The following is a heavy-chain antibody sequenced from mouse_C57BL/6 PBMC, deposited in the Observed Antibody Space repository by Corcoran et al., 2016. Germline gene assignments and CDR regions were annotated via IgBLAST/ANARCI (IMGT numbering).Heavy chain of an antibody. D-gene: IGHD1-1*01. CDR3: ARETYGSRGYFDV. V-gene: IGHV1-26*01. CDR2: INPNNGGT. J-gene: IGHJ1*03. Sequence: EVQLQQTGPELVKPGASVKISCKASGYTFTDYYMHWVKQSHGKSLEWVGDINPNNGGTSYNQKFKGKATLTVDKSSSTAYMELRSLTSEDSAVYYWARETYGSRGYFDVWGTGTTVTVSS. CDR1: GYTFTDYY.